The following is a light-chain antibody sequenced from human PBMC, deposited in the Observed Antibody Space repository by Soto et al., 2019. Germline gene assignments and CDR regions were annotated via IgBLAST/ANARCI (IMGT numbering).Light chain of an antibody. J-gene: IGLJ1*01. CDR2: GNS. CDR3: QSYDSSLSGYV. V-gene: IGLV1-40*01. Sequence: QSVLTQPPSVSGAPGQRVTISCTGSSSNIGAGYDVHWYQQLPGTAPKVLIYGNSNRPSGVPDRFSGSKSGTSASLAITGLQAEDEADYYCQSYDSSLSGYVFGPGTQVTVL. CDR1: SSNIGAGYD.